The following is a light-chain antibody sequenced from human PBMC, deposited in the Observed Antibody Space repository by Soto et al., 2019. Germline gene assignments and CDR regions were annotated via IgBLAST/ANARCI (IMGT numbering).Light chain of an antibody. CDR3: SSFARGDNPHVL. CDR2: EVT. Sequence: QSVLTQPPSASGSPGQSVTISCTGTSSDVAGSDYVSWYQQHPGKATKLIIYEVTKRPAGVPDRFSGSKSGNTASLTVSGLQADDESYYYCSSFARGDNPHVLFGGGTKLTVL. V-gene: IGLV2-8*01. J-gene: IGLJ2*01. CDR1: SSDVAGSDY.